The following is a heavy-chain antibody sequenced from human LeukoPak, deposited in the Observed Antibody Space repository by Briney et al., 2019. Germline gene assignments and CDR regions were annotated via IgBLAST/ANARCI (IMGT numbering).Heavy chain of an antibody. D-gene: IGHD3-22*01. CDR2: INSDGSST. CDR3: ARAPDSSGYYGDY. CDR1: GFTFSSYW. Sequence: PGGSLRLSCAASGFTFSSYWMHWVRQAPGKGLVWVSRINSDGSSTSYADSVKGRFTISRDNAKNTLYLQMNSLRAEDTAVYYCARAPDSSGYYGDYWGQGTLVTVSS. V-gene: IGHV3-74*01. J-gene: IGHJ4*02.